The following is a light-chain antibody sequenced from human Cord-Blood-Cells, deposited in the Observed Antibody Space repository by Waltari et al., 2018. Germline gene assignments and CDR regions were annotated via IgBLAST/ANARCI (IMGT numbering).Light chain of an antibody. CDR3: SSYAGSNNLV. Sequence: QSALTQPPSASGSPGQSVTISCTGTSSDVGGYNYVSWYQQHPGKAPQLIIYEVSKRPSGVPDRFSGSKSGNMASLTVSGLQAEDEADYYCSSYAGSNNLVFGGGTKLTVL. V-gene: IGLV2-8*01. J-gene: IGLJ3*02. CDR1: SSDVGGYNY. CDR2: EVS.